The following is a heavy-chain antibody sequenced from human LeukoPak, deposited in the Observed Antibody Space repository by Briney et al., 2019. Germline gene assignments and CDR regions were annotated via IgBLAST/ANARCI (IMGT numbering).Heavy chain of an antibody. Sequence: GASVKVSCKASGYTFTGYYMHWVRQAPGKGLEWMGIINPSGGSTSYAQKFQGRVTMTRDTSTSTVYMELSSLGSEDTAVYYCARGVLDGSGSYYFDYWGQGTLVTVSS. D-gene: IGHD3-10*01. CDR3: ARGVLDGSGSYYFDY. V-gene: IGHV1-46*01. CDR2: INPSGGST. CDR1: GYTFTGYY. J-gene: IGHJ4*02.